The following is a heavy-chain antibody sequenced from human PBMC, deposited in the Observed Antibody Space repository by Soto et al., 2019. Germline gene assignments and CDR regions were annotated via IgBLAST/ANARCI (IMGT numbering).Heavy chain of an antibody. J-gene: IGHJ4*02. CDR3: ARDPPPPDY. Sequence: QVQLVQSGAEVKKPGASVKVSCKASGYTFASYAISWMRQATGQGLEWMGWVSAYNGNTNYAQKLPGRVTMTTDTSTSTAYMELRSLGSDDTAVYYCARDPPPPDYWGPGTLVTVSS. V-gene: IGHV1-18*01. CDR2: VSAYNGNT. CDR1: GYTFASYA.